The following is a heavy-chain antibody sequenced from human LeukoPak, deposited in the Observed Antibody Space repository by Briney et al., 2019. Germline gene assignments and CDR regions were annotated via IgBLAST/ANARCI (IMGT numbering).Heavy chain of an antibody. CDR2: INQDGSEK. Sequence: PGGSLRLSCEASGFTFSSYWMSWVRQAPGKGLEWVANINQDGSEKFYVDSVKGRFTISRVNAKNSLYLQMNSLRAEDTAVYYCVRGSSGTVVRGVSWAWFDPWGQGTLVSASS. J-gene: IGHJ5*02. D-gene: IGHD3-10*01. V-gene: IGHV3-7*05. CDR1: GFTFSSYW. CDR3: VRGSSGTVVRGVSWAWFDP.